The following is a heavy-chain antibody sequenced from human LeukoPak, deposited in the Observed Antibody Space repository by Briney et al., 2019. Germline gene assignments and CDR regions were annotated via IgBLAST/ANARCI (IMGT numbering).Heavy chain of an antibody. CDR2: ISYSAIT. V-gene: IGHV4-59*01. D-gene: IGHD6-13*01. J-gene: IGHJ5*02. Sequence: SETLSLTCTVSGGSISSYYWSWIRQPPGKGLEWIGYISYSAITNYNPALESRVTISIDTSKNQSSLKLSSVTAADTAVYYCARGVNWIDPWGQGTLVTVSS. CDR1: GGSISSYY. CDR3: ARGVNWIDP.